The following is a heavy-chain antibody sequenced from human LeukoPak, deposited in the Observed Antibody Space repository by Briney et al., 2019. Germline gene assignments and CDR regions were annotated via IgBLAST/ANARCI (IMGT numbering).Heavy chain of an antibody. CDR3: GRGTQVVVAATAY. Sequence: GGSLRLSCAASGFTFSDYSMNWVRQAPGKGLEWVSYISSSSSNKYYADSVKGRFTISRDNAKNSLYLQMNSLRAEDTAVYYCGRGTQVVVAATAYWGQGTLVTVSS. CDR2: ISSSSSNK. CDR1: GFTFSDYS. V-gene: IGHV3-48*01. D-gene: IGHD2-15*01. J-gene: IGHJ4*02.